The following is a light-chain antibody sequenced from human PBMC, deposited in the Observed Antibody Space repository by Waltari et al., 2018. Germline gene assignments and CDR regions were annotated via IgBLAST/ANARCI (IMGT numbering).Light chain of an antibody. Sequence: QSALTQPPSASGSPGQSVTISCTGTSSDIGRHNYVSWYRQHPGKAPKLMIYEVNKRPSGVPDRFSGSKSGNTASLTVSGLQAEDESDHYCCSYAGDNTVIFGGGTKLTVL. J-gene: IGLJ2*01. CDR2: EVN. CDR1: SSDIGRHNY. CDR3: CSYAGDNTVI. V-gene: IGLV2-8*01.